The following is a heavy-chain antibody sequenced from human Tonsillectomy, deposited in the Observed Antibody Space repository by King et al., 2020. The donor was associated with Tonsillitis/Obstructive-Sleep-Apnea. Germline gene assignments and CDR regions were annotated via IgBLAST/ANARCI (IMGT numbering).Heavy chain of an antibody. CDR3: ARDSGGSLDY. CDR1: GGSISSFY. CDR2: IYYTGST. Sequence: VQLQESGPGLVKPSETLSLTCTVSGGSISSFYWSWIRQPPGKGLDWIGYIYYTGSTNYNPSLESRVTISVDTSKNQFSLKLTSVTAADTAVYSCARDSGGSLDYWGQGPLVTVSS. J-gene: IGHJ4*02. D-gene: IGHD1-26*01. V-gene: IGHV4-59*01.